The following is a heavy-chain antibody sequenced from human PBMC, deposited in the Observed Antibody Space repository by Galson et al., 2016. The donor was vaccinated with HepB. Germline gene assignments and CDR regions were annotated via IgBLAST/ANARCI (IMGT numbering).Heavy chain of an antibody. V-gene: IGHV3-33*01. Sequence: SLRLSCAASGFSFNTYGMHWVRQAPGKGLEWVALIWYDGSKKYYVDSVKGRFTISRNNSQNTLYLQMNSLRAEDTAVYYCARFGTGLDYWGQGTLVTVPS. J-gene: IGHJ4*02. CDR3: ARFGTGLDY. D-gene: IGHD3/OR15-3a*01. CDR2: IWYDGSKK. CDR1: GFSFNTYG.